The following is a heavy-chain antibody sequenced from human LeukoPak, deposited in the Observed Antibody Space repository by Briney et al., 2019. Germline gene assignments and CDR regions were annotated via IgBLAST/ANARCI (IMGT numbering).Heavy chain of an antibody. CDR1: GYTFTSYY. CDR3: ASLRGGDPHYFDY. D-gene: IGHD3-10*01. J-gene: IGHJ4*02. Sequence: ASVKVSCKASGYTFTSYYMHWVRQAPGQRLEWMGWINAGNGNTKYAQKFQGRVTITRDTSASTAYMELSSLRSEDTAVYYCASLRGGDPHYFDYWGQGTLVTVSS. V-gene: IGHV1-3*01. CDR2: INAGNGNT.